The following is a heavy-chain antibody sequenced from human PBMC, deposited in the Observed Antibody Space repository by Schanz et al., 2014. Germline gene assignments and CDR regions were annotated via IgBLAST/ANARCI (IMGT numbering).Heavy chain of an antibody. Sequence: QVHLLESGGGLVEPGGSLRLSCAASGLSFSDYYMSWIRQAPGEGLEWISFINTGSNYINYSDSVKGRFTISRDNTKTSLFLPLNSLRADDAAVYYCARWFLIPGVILDSWGQGTLVTVSS. D-gene: IGHD3-10*01. CDR2: INTGSNYI. CDR3: ARWFLIPGVILDS. V-gene: IGHV3-11*03. CDR1: GLSFSDYY. J-gene: IGHJ4*02.